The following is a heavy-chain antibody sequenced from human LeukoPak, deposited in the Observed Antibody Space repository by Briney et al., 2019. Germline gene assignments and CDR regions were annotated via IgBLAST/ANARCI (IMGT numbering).Heavy chain of an antibody. CDR1: GGSISSGGYY. CDR2: INHSGST. Sequence: SETLSLTCTVSGGSISSGGYYWSWIRQPPGKGLEWIGYINHSGSTNYNPSLKSRVTISVDTSKNQFSLKLSSVTAADTAVYYCARREDTAMVSYYFDYWGQGTLVTVSS. J-gene: IGHJ4*02. V-gene: IGHV4-30-2*01. CDR3: ARREDTAMVSYYFDY. D-gene: IGHD5-18*01.